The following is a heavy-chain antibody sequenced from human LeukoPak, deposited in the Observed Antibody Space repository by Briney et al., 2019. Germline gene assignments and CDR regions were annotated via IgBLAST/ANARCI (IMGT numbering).Heavy chain of an antibody. J-gene: IGHJ6*02. CDR2: INHSGST. D-gene: IGHD2-2*02. CDR1: GGSFSGYY. Sequence: SETLSLTCAVYGGSFSGYYWSWIRQPPGKRLEWIGEINHSGSTNYNPSLKSRVTISVDTSKNQFSLKLSSVTAADTAVYYCARLPAAIIHYYYGMDVWGQGTTVTVSS. CDR3: ARLPAAIIHYYYGMDV. V-gene: IGHV4-34*01.